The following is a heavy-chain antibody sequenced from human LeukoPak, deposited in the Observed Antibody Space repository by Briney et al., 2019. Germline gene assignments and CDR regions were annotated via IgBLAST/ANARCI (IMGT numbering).Heavy chain of an antibody. Sequence: GGSLRLSCAASGFTFSDYYMSWIRQAPGKGLEWVSYISSSGSTIYYADSVKGRFTISRDNAKNSLYLQMNSLRAEDTAVYYCASVLRYFDWLLLTGAFDIWGQGTMVTVSS. D-gene: IGHD3-9*01. CDR3: ASVLRYFDWLLLTGAFDI. V-gene: IGHV3-11*04. J-gene: IGHJ3*02. CDR2: ISSSGSTI. CDR1: GFTFSDYY.